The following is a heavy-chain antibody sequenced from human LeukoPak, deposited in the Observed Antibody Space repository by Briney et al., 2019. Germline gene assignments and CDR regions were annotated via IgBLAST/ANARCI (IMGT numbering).Heavy chain of an antibody. Sequence: GGSLRLSCAASGFTFSGYWMSWVRQAPGKGLEWVANINLDGSVRHYVDSARGRFTISRDNAKSSLYLQMNSLRAEDTALYYCATSDDSSGSDWGQGTLVTVSS. J-gene: IGHJ4*02. CDR2: INLDGSVR. D-gene: IGHD3-22*01. V-gene: IGHV3-7*01. CDR1: GFTFSGYW. CDR3: ATSDDSSGSD.